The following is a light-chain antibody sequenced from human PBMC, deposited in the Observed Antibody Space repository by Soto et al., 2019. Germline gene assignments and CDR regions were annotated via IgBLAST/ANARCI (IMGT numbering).Light chain of an antibody. J-gene: IGLJ2*01. Sequence: QSVLTQPPSVSGAPGQRVIISCTGSSSNIGTGYDVNWYQHIPGTAPRLLIHGNHNRPSGVPGRFSGSKSGNTASLTVSGLRADDEAVYYCSSYGGGDTFHVIFGGGTKLTVL. CDR1: SSNIGTGYD. CDR3: SSYGGGDTFHVI. CDR2: GNH. V-gene: IGLV1-40*01.